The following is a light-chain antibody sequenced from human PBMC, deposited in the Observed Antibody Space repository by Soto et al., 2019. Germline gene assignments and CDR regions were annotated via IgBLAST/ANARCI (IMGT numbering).Light chain of an antibody. Sequence: AIRMTQSPSSFSASTGDRVTITCRASQGISSYLAWYQQKPGKAPKLLIYKASTLKSGVPSRFSGSGSGTDFTLTISRLEPEDFAVYYCQQYGSSPRTFGQATKVDIK. V-gene: IGKV1-8*01. CDR1: QGISSY. CDR3: QQYGSSPRT. J-gene: IGKJ1*01. CDR2: KAS.